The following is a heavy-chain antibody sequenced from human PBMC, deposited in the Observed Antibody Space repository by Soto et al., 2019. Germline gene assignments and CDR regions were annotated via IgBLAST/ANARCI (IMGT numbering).Heavy chain of an antibody. CDR2: IWYDGSNK. Sequence: QVQLVESGGGVVQPGRSLRLSCEASGFTFSSFGMHWVRQAPGKGLEWVALIWYDGSNKYYADSVKGRFTISRDNSKNTLYLQMNSLRVEDTALYYCARDRGPNVDTAREAYWGQGTLVTVSS. CDR1: GFTFSSFG. J-gene: IGHJ4*02. CDR3: ARDRGPNVDTAREAY. V-gene: IGHV3-33*01. D-gene: IGHD5-18*01.